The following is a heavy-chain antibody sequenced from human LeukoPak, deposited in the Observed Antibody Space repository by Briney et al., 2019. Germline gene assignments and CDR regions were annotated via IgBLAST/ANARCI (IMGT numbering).Heavy chain of an antibody. D-gene: IGHD6-25*01. CDR2: INPSGGST. Sequence: ASVKVSCKASGYIFTSYYMHWVRQAPGQGLEWMGMINPSGGSTGYAQKFQARVTMTRDTSTSTVYMELSSLRSEDTAVYYSARRLVAAAALDHWGQGTLVTVSS. V-gene: IGHV1-46*01. CDR3: ARRLVAAAALDH. J-gene: IGHJ4*02. CDR1: GYIFTSYY.